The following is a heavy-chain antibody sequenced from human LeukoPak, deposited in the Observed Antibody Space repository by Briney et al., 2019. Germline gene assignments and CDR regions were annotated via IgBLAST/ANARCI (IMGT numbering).Heavy chain of an antibody. CDR3: ARYRRGIVVVPAADWYFDL. V-gene: IGHV4-59*12. D-gene: IGHD2-2*01. J-gene: IGHJ2*01. Sequence: SETLSLTCTASGGSISSYYWSWIRQPPGKGLEWIGYLHYSGSTNYNPSLKSRVTISLDKPKNQFSLKLSSVTAADTAVYYCARYRRGIVVVPAADWYFDLWGRGTLVTVSS. CDR2: LHYSGST. CDR1: GGSISSYY.